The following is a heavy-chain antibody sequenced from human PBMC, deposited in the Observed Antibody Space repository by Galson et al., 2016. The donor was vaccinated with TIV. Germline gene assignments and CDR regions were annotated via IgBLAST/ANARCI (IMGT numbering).Heavy chain of an antibody. CDR1: GGSFSTHT. CDR2: IVPLFRTT. D-gene: IGHD5-18*01. Sequence: SVKVSCKASGGSFSTHTFNWVRQAPGQGLEWMGGIVPLFRTTNYAQKFQGRVTFTADKSSSTANMEVSRLTSDDTAVDYCAKDRNTALDTYYYYYGMDVWGQGTTVTVSS. CDR3: AKDRNTALDTYYYYYGMDV. J-gene: IGHJ6*02. V-gene: IGHV1-69*06.